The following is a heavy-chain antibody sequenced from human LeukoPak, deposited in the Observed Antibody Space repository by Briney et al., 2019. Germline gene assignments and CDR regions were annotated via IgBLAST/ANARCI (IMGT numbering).Heavy chain of an antibody. J-gene: IGHJ6*03. Sequence: GASVKVSCKASGGTFSSYAISWVRQAPGQGLEWMGGIIPIFGTANYAQKFQGRVTITTDGSTSTAYMELSSLRSEDTAVYYCARVLWSDPHEGYYYMDVWGKGTTVTVSS. CDR3: ARVLWSDPHEGYYYMDV. D-gene: IGHD3-10*01. CDR1: GGTFSSYA. V-gene: IGHV1-69*05. CDR2: IIPIFGTA.